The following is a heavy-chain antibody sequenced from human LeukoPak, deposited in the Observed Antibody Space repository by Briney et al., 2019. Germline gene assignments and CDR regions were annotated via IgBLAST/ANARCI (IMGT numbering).Heavy chain of an antibody. CDR2: IYTSGST. J-gene: IGHJ4*02. V-gene: IGHV4-4*07. D-gene: IGHD2-15*01. CDR1: GGSISGYY. Sequence: SETLSLTCTVSGGSISGYYWSWIRQPAGKGLEWIGRIYTSGSTNYNPSLKSRVTMSVDTSKDQFSLKLSSVTAADTAVYYCARGSVAYCSGGSCYEDYWGQGTLVTVSS. CDR3: ARGSVAYCSGGSCYEDY.